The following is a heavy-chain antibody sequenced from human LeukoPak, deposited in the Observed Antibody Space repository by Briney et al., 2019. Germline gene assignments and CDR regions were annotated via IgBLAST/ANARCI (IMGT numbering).Heavy chain of an antibody. D-gene: IGHD1-1*01. V-gene: IGHV3-23*01. CDR2: ISGSGGST. CDR3: ANRPRGERLDY. J-gene: IGHJ4*02. Sequence: GGSLRLSCAASGFTFSIYAISWVRQAPGKGLEWVSAISGSGGSTYYADSVKGRFTISRDNSKNTLYLQMNSLRAEDTAVYYCANRPRGERLDYWGQGTLVTVSS. CDR1: GFTFSIYA.